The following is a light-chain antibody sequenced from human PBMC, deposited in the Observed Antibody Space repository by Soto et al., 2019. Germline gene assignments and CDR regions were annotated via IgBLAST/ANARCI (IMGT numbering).Light chain of an antibody. CDR2: YSS. V-gene: IGKV3D-15*01. J-gene: IGKJ1*01. CDR3: QQYAYWPET. Sequence: EVIRTRFPATESVTQGETVTLSCGASQSVRTNLAWYQQRPGQAPRLLIHYSSTRASDIPARFSGSGSGTNFTLAISSLQSEDFAVYYCQQYAYWPETFGHGTKVDI. CDR1: QSVRTN.